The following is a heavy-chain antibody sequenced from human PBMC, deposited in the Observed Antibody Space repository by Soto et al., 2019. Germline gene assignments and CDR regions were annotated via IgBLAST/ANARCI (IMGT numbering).Heavy chain of an antibody. D-gene: IGHD3-3*01. CDR1: GYTFTSYD. J-gene: IGHJ6*03. V-gene: IGHV1-8*01. CDR3: ARGHPRFTIFGVVIMGDYYMDV. Sequence: ASVKVSCKASGYTFTSYDINWVRQATGQGLEWMGWMNPNSGNTGYAQKFQGRVTMTRNTSISTAYMELSSLGSEDTAVFYCARGHPRFTIFGVVIMGDYYMDVWGKGTTVTVSS. CDR2: MNPNSGNT.